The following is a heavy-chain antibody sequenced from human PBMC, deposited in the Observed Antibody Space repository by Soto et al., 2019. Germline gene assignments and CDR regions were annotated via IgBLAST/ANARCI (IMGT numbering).Heavy chain of an antibody. J-gene: IGHJ4*02. V-gene: IGHV4-59*01. D-gene: IGHD2-15*01. CDR1: SGSISSFY. Sequence: SETLSLTCTVSSGSISSFYWSWIRQPPGKGLEWIGYIYYSGSTKYDPSLKSRVTISVDTSKNQFSLKLSSVTAADTAVYYCARYSGYCSGGSCYSGPFDYWGQGTLVTVS. CDR2: IYYSGST. CDR3: ARYSGYCSGGSCYSGPFDY.